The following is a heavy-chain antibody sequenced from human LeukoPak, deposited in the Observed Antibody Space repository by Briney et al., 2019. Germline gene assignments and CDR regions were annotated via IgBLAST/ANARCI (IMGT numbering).Heavy chain of an antibody. Sequence: GESLKISCRGSGSSFADFWIGWVRQMPGKGLEWMGIIYPGDSDTRYSPSFQGQVTISADKFISTAYLQWSSLKASDTAMYYCARPGKQWVNWGQGTLVTVSS. CDR2: IYPGDSDT. V-gene: IGHV5-51*01. J-gene: IGHJ4*02. CDR3: ARPGKQWVN. D-gene: IGHD6-19*01. CDR1: GSSFADFW.